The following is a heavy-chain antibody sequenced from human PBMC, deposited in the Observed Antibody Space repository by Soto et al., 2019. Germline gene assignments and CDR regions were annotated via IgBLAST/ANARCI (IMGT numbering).Heavy chain of an antibody. CDR3: ARSSGYYLIDDY. CDR2: INAGNGNT. V-gene: IGHV1-3*05. CDR1: GYTFTSYA. Sequence: QVQLVQSGAEEKKHGASVKVSCKASGYTFTSYAMHWVRQAPGQRLEWMGWINAGNGNTKYSQKFQGRVTITRDTPASTAYMELSILRSEDTAVYYCARSSGYYLIDDYLGQGTLVTVSS. D-gene: IGHD3-22*01. J-gene: IGHJ4*02.